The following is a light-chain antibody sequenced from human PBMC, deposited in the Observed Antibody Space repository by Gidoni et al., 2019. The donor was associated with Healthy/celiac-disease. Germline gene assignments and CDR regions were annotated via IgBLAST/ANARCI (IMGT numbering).Light chain of an antibody. CDR1: KLGDKY. Sequence: SYDLTQPPSVSVSPRQTASITCSGDKLGDKYACWYQQKPGQSPVLVIYQDSKRPSGIPERFSGSNSGNTATLTISGTQAMDEADYYCQAWDSSTAGVFGTGTKVTVL. CDR2: QDS. CDR3: QAWDSSTAGV. V-gene: IGLV3-1*01. J-gene: IGLJ1*01.